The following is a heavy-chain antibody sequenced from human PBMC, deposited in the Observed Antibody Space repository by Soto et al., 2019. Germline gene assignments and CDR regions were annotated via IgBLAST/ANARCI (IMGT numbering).Heavy chain of an antibody. CDR1: GGSMSSSSYY. V-gene: IGHV4-39*02. D-gene: IGHD6-6*01. CDR2: IYYSGST. J-gene: IGHJ4*02. CDR3: ARDIAARFWFDY. Sequence: SGTLSLTCAVSGGSMSSSSYYRGWFRQPPGKGLEWIGSIYYSGSTYYNPSLKSRVTISVDTSKNQFSLKLSSVTAADTAVYYCARDIAARFWFDYWGQGTLVTVSS.